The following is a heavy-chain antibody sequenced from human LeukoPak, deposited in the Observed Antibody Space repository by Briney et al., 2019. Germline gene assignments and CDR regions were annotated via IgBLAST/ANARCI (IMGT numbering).Heavy chain of an antibody. CDR2: MNPNSGNT. J-gene: IGHJ4*02. Sequence: ASVKVSCKASGYTFTSYDINWVRQAPGQGLEWMGWMNPNSGNTGYAQKFQGRVTMTRNTSISTAYMELSSLRSEDTAVYYCARGGTYYYDSSGYYYHRGQGTLVTVSS. CDR1: GYTFTSYD. D-gene: IGHD3-22*01. V-gene: IGHV1-8*01. CDR3: ARGGTYYYDSSGYYYH.